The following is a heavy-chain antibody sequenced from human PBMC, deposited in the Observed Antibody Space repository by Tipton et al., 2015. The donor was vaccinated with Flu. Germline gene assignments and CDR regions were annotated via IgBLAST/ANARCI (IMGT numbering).Heavy chain of an antibody. J-gene: IGHJ4*02. CDR1: GGFITSGSNY. CDR2: IYTTGSV. Sequence: TLSLTCSISGGFITSGSNYWSWIRQSAGRGLEWIGRIYTTGSVNYNPSLRGRVTIAGDTSRNHFSLQLTSVTAADTAVYFCARSPSYSGSGIYPYYFDDWGQGTLVTVAS. V-gene: IGHV4-61*02. CDR3: ARSPSYSGSGIYPYYFDD. D-gene: IGHD3-10*01.